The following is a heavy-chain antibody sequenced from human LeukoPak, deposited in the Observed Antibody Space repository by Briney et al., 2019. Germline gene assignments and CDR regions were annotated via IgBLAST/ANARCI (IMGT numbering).Heavy chain of an antibody. CDR1: GYTFTSYD. J-gene: IGHJ5*02. Sequence: ASVKVSCKASGYTFTSYDINWVRQATGQGLEWMGGMNPNSGHTGYAQKFQGRVTMTRNTSISTAYMELSSLRSEDTAVYYCARVATAGFRFDPWGQGTLVTVSS. V-gene: IGHV1-8*01. CDR2: MNPNSGHT. D-gene: IGHD6-13*01. CDR3: ARVATAGFRFDP.